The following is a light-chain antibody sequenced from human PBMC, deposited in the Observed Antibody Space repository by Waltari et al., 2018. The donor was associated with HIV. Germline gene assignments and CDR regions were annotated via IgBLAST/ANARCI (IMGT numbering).Light chain of an antibody. CDR1: SSDSGSYPS. Sequence: QSALTQPASVYGALGQSITISCIGTSSDSGSYPSVSWYQHHPDKAPTLVLSDATARPSGFPFLFSASKSGNTASLTISGLQAEDDADYYCSSYTSTSTLLFGGGTKVTVL. CDR3: SSYTSTSTLL. J-gene: IGLJ3*02. V-gene: IGLV2-14*01. CDR2: DAT.